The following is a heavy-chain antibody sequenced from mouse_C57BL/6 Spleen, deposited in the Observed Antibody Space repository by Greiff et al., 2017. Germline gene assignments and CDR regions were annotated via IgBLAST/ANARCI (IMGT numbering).Heavy chain of an antibody. Sequence: EVKLMESGGGLVQPGGSMKLSCVASGFTFSNYWMNWVRQSPEKGLEWVAQIRLKSDNYATHYAESVKGRFTISRDDSKSSVYLQMNNLRAEDTGIYYCTVCDPYAMDYWGQGTSVTVSS. CDR2: IRLKSDNYAT. CDR3: TVCDPYAMDY. CDR1: GFTFSNYW. V-gene: IGHV6-3*01. J-gene: IGHJ4*01.